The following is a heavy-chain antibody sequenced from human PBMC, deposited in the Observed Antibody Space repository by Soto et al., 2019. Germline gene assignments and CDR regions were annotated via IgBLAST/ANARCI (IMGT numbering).Heavy chain of an antibody. CDR1: GGSITDYY. V-gene: IGHV4-59*01. CDR3: SREGAFGDTP. D-gene: IGHD4-17*01. Sequence: SETLSLTCTVSGGSITDYYWSWIRQSPRRGLEWIGNIHYSGSTNYNPSLKSRVTISVDTSKTQFSLKLTSATAADTAVYYCSREGAFGDTPWGQGTLVTVSS. CDR2: IHYSGST. J-gene: IGHJ5*02.